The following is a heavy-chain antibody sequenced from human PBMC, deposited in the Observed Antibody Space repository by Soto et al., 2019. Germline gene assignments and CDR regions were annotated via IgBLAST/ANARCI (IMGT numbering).Heavy chain of an antibody. D-gene: IGHD3-10*01. V-gene: IGHV3-30*18. CDR3: AKDSRKYYYGSGSSTHFDY. CDR2: ISYDGSNK. CDR1: GFTFSSYG. Sequence: PGGSLRLSCAASGFTFSSYGMHWVRQAPGKGLEWVAVISYDGSNKYYADSVKGRFTISRDNSKNTLYLQMNSLRAEDTAVYYCAKDSRKYYYGSGSSTHFDYWGQGTMVTVYS. J-gene: IGHJ4*02.